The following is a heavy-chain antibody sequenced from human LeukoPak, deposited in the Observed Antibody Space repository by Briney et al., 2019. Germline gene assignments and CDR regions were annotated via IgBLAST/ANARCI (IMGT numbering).Heavy chain of an antibody. CDR3: ARDVGRDTITTEIEY. D-gene: IGHD4-11*01. CDR1: GFTFTTYA. Sequence: GGSLRLSCAPSGFTFTTYAMQWVRQAPGKGLEWVAVISSDGNKKNYADSVKGRFTISKDSSKNTLYLQMNTLRAEDTALYYCARDVGRDTITTEIEYWGQGTLVTVSS. V-gene: IGHV3-30-3*01. CDR2: ISSDGNKK. J-gene: IGHJ4*02.